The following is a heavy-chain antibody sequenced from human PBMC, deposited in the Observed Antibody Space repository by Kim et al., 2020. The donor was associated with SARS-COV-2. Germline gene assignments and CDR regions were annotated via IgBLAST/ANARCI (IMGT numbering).Heavy chain of an antibody. D-gene: IGHD1-1*01. V-gene: IGHV3-11*05. Sequence: VKGRFTISRDNAKNSLYLQVISLRPEDTAVYYCARVPEGTTSAYYFDFWGQGTLVTVSS. J-gene: IGHJ4*02. CDR3: ARVPEGTTSAYYFDF.